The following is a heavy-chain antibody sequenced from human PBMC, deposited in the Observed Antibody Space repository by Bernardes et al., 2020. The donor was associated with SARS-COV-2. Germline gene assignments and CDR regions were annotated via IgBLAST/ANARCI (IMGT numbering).Heavy chain of an antibody. CDR1: GFTFSSYG. CDR2: ISYDGSNT. D-gene: IGHD2-15*01. J-gene: IGHJ4*02. Sequence: GSLRLSCAASGFTFSSYGMHWVRQAPGKGLEWVAVISYDGSNTYYADSVKGRFTISRDNSKNTLYLQMNSLRAEDTAVYYCAKVMVAALVQWGQGTLVTVSS. V-gene: IGHV3-30*18. CDR3: AKVMVAALVQ.